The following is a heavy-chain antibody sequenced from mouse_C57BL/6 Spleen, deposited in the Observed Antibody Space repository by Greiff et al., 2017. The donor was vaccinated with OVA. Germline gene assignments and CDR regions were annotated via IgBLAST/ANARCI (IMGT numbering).Heavy chain of an antibody. Sequence: EVQLVESGGGLVQPGGSLSLSCAASGFTFTDYYMSWVRQPPGKALEWLGFIRNKANGYTTEYSASVKGRFTISRDNSQSILYLQMNALRAEDSATYYCAKGNYVGFFDYWGQGTTLTVSS. V-gene: IGHV7-3*03. CDR1: GFTFTDYY. D-gene: IGHD1-1*01. J-gene: IGHJ2*01. CDR2: IRNKANGYTT. CDR3: AKGNYVGFFDY.